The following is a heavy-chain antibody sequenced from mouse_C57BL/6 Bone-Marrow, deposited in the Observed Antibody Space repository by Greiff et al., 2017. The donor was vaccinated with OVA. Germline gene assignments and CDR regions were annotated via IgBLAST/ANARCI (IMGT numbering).Heavy chain of an antibody. Sequence: VQLQQSGAELVMPGASVKLSCKASGYTFTSYWMHWVKQRPGQGLEWIGEIDPSDSYTNYNQKLKGKSTLTVDKSYSTAYMQLSSLTSEDSAVYYCARNFLYYGSIYWYFDVWGTETTVTVSS. CDR3: ARNFLYYGSIYWYFDV. J-gene: IGHJ1*03. CDR1: GYTFTSYW. V-gene: IGHV1-69*01. CDR2: IDPSDSYT. D-gene: IGHD1-1*01.